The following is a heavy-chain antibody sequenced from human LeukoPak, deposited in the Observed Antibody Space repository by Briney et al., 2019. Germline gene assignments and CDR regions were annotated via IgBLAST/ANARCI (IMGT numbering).Heavy chain of an antibody. CDR1: GGSISSYY. V-gene: IGHV4-59*12. Sequence: SETLSLTCTVSGGSISSYYWSWIRQPPGKGLEWIGYIYHSGSTYYNPSLKSRVTISVDRSKNQFSLKLSSVTAADTAVYYCARAPLAAAGTPPYYYYMDVWGKGTTVTVSS. D-gene: IGHD6-13*01. CDR3: ARAPLAAAGTPPYYYYMDV. CDR2: IYHSGST. J-gene: IGHJ6*03.